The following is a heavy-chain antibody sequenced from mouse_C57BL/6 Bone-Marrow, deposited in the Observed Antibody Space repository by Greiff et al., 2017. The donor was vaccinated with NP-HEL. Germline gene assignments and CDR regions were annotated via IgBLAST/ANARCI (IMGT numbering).Heavy chain of an antibody. Sequence: EVQVVESGGDLVKPGGSLKLSCAASGFTFSSYGMSWVRQTPDKRLEWVATISSGGSYTYYPDSVKGRFTISRDNAKNTLYLQMSSLKSEDTAMYYCAREDGYYSYYAMDYWGQGTSVTVSS. CDR3: AREDGYYSYYAMDY. CDR1: GFTFSSYG. V-gene: IGHV5-6*01. J-gene: IGHJ4*01. CDR2: ISSGGSYT. D-gene: IGHD2-3*01.